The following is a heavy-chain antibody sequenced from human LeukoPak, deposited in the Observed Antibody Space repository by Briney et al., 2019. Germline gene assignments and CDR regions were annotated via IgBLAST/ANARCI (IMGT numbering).Heavy chain of an antibody. D-gene: IGHD3-10*01. CDR3: ARLGGSGSYYQRAFDI. CDR2: INPGDSDI. V-gene: IGHV5-51*01. Sequence: GESLKISCKGSGYSFSSYWIGWVLQMPGQGLEWMVIINPGDSDIKYSPSFQGQVTISADKSISTAYLQWSSLKASDTAMYYCARLGGSGSYYQRAFDIWGQGTMVTVSS. CDR1: GYSFSSYW. J-gene: IGHJ3*02.